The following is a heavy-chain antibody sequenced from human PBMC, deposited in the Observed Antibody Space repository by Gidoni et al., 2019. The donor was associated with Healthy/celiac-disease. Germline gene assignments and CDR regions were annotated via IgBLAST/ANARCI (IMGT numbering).Heavy chain of an antibody. V-gene: IGHV3-7*04. CDR3: ARASQQLGAFDI. CDR1: GFTFSSNW. CDR2: IKQDGSEK. Sequence: VQLVESWGGLVHPGGSLRLSCPALGFTFSSNWMSWVRQGPGKGLEWVANIKQDGSEKDYVDSVKGRFTISRDNGKNSLYLQMNSLRAEDTAVYYCARASQQLGAFDIWGQGTMVTVSS. D-gene: IGHD6-13*01. J-gene: IGHJ3*02.